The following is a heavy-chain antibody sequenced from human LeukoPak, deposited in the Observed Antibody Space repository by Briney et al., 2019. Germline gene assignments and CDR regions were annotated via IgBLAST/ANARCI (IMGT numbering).Heavy chain of an antibody. CDR2: ISSSGSTI. CDR1: GFTFSSYE. CDR3: ARAFFYGSGSYSVSYFDY. V-gene: IGHV3-48*03. Sequence: GWSLRLSCAASGFTFSSYEMNWVHQAPGKGLEWVSYISSSGSTIYYADSVKGRFTISRDNAKDSLYLQMNSLRAEDTAVYYCARAFFYGSGSYSVSYFDYWGQGTLVTVSS. D-gene: IGHD3-10*01. J-gene: IGHJ4*02.